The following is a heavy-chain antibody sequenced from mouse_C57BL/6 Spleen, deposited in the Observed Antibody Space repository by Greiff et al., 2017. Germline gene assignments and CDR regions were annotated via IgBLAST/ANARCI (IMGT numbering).Heavy chain of an antibody. V-gene: IGHV1-64*01. D-gene: IGHD2-10*02. CDR2: IHPNSGST. J-gene: IGHJ3*01. CDR3: APYGNYGAWFAY. CDR1: GYTFTSYW. Sequence: QVQLKQPGAELVKPGASVKLSCKASGYTFTSYWMHWVKQRPGQGLEWIGMIHPNSGSTNYNEKFKSKATLTVDKSSSTAYMQLSSLTSEDSAVYYCAPYGNYGAWFAYWGQGTLVTVSA.